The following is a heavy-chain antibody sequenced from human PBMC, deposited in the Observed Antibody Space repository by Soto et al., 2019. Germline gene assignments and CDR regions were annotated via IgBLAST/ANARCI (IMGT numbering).Heavy chain of an antibody. D-gene: IGHD1-26*01. Sequence: QVQLVQSGAEVKKTGSSVKVSCKAAVGTFSSYAISWVRQSPGQGLEWMGGIIPIFGTANYAQKCQGRVTITADESTSTAYMELSSLRAEDTAVYYCAISWELLYSFDYWGQGTLVTVSS. CDR2: IIPIFGTA. V-gene: IGHV1-69*01. CDR3: AISWELLYSFDY. J-gene: IGHJ4*02. CDR1: VGTFSSYA.